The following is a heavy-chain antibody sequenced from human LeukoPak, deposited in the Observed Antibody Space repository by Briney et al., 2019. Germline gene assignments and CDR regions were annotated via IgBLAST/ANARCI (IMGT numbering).Heavy chain of an antibody. CDR3: TRETDYGDLYDYYYYMDV. V-gene: IGHV3-11*04. D-gene: IGHD4-17*01. CDR1: GFTFSDYY. Sequence: GGSLRLSCAASGFTFSDYYMSWIRQAPGKGLEWVSYISSSGSTIYYADSVKGRFTITRDNAKNSLYLQMNSLRAKDTVVYYCTRETDYGDLYDYYYYMDVWGKGTTVTVSS. CDR2: ISSSGSTI. J-gene: IGHJ6*03.